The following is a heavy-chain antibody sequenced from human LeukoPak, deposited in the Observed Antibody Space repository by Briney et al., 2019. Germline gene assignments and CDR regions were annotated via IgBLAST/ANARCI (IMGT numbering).Heavy chain of an antibody. V-gene: IGHV1-2*06. Sequence: ASVKVSCKASGYTFTGYYMHWVRQAPGQGLEWMGRINPNSGGTNYAQKFQGRVTMTRDTSISTAYMELSRPRSDDTAVYYCARGTDRDGYNYDYWGQGTLVTVSS. CDR2: INPNSGGT. CDR3: ARGTDRDGYNYDY. CDR1: GYTFTGYY. J-gene: IGHJ4*02. D-gene: IGHD5-24*01.